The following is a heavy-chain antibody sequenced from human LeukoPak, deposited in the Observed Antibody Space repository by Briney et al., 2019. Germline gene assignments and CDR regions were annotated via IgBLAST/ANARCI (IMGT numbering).Heavy chain of an antibody. CDR3: AKDNGNGWLGEFAFEY. Sequence: SETLSLTCTVSGGSITSGNYYWAWIRQPPGKGLGWIGTIYYSGSTNYHPSLESRVTMSVDTSKSQFSLNLTSVTAADTAFYYCAKDNGNGWLGEFAFEYWGQGILVTVSS. CDR1: GGSITSGNYY. D-gene: IGHD3-10*01. V-gene: IGHV4-39*07. CDR2: IYYSGST. J-gene: IGHJ4*02.